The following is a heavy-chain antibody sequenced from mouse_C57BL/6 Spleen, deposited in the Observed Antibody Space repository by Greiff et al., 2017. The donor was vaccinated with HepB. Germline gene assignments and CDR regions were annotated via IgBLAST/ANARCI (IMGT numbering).Heavy chain of an antibody. J-gene: IGHJ1*03. Sequence: QVQLQQPGAELVRPGSSVKLSCKASGYTFTSYWMHWVKQRPIQGLEWIGNIDPSDSETHYNQKFKDKATLTVDKSSSTAYMQLSSLTSEDSAVYDCARSGYYGSSRDWDFGVWGTGTTVTVSS. V-gene: IGHV1-52*01. D-gene: IGHD1-1*01. CDR3: ARSGYYGSSRDWDFGV. CDR2: IDPSDSET. CDR1: GYTFTSYW.